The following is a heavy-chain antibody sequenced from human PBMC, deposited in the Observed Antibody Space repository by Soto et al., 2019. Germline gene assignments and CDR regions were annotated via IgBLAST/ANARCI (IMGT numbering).Heavy chain of an antibody. J-gene: IGHJ5*02. D-gene: IGHD3-22*01. V-gene: IGHV4-31*11. Sequence: PSETLSLTCAVSGGSITSGAYYWTWIRQHPGKGLEWIAYIHYSGRTYYNPSLKSRVTISVDTPNNQSSLKLSSVTAADTAVYYCARYYFDSSGYSNWFDPWGQGTLVTVSS. CDR1: GGSITSGAYY. CDR3: ARYYFDSSGYSNWFDP. CDR2: IHYSGRT.